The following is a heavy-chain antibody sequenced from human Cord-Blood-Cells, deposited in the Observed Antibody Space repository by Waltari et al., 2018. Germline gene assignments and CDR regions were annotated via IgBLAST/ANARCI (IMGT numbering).Heavy chain of an antibody. Sequence: EVQLVESGGGLVQPGGSLRLSCAASGFTFSSYWMSWVRQAPGKGLEWVANIKQDGSEKYYGDSVKGRFTISRDNAKNSLYLQMNSLRAEDTAVYYCARGHLLYGLTIDYWGQGTLVTVSS. CDR2: IKQDGSEK. D-gene: IGHD4-17*01. V-gene: IGHV3-7*01. CDR1: GFTFSSYW. J-gene: IGHJ4*02. CDR3: ARGHLLYGLTIDY.